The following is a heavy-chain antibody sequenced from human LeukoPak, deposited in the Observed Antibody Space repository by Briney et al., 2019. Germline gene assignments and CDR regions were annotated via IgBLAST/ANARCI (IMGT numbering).Heavy chain of an antibody. Sequence: GASVKVSCKASGYTFTGYYMHWVRQAPGQGLEWVALITPYNGKTQYSEKFQDRVTLTIDTSTSTAYMELRSLRSDDTAVYYCAREYCSSTSCYPFDYWGQGTLVTVSS. CDR2: ITPYNGKT. D-gene: IGHD2-2*01. J-gene: IGHJ4*02. CDR1: GYTFTGYY. V-gene: IGHV1-18*04. CDR3: AREYCSSTSCYPFDY.